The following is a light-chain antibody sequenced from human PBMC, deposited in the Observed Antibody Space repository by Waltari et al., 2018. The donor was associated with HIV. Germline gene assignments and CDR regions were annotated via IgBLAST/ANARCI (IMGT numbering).Light chain of an antibody. J-gene: IGKJ3*01. CDR1: QSVNKW. V-gene: IGKV1-5*03. Sequence: DIQMTQSPSTLSASVGDRVTITCPASQSVNKWLAWFQQKPGKAPKLLIYQASSLGSEVPSRFSGSGSGTEFTRTVNSLQPDDFATYYCQQYISYPFTFGPGTKVDIK. CDR3: QQYISYPFT. CDR2: QAS.